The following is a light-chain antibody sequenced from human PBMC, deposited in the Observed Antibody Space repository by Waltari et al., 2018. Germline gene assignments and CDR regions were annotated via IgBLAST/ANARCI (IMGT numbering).Light chain of an antibody. CDR3: CSFASGTAFV. CDR2: EVN. V-gene: IGLV2-23*02. CDR1: SVDVANYNH. Sequence: QSALTQPASVSGSLGRSITISCTGTSVDVANYNHVSWYRQSPGKVPKLVIYEVNKRPSGVSKRFSGPKSGNTASLTISGLQPEDESDSYFCSFASGTAFVFGSGTTITVL. J-gene: IGLJ1*01.